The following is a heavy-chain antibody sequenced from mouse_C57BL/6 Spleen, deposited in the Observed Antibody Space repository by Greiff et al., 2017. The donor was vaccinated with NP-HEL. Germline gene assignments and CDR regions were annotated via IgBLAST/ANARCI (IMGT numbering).Heavy chain of an antibody. Sequence: EVHLVESGGGLVKPGGSLKLSCAASGFTFSSYAMSWVRQTPEKRLEWVATISDGGSYTYYPDNVKGRFTISRDNAKNNLYLQMSHLKSEDTAMYYCARDHYYGSSDWYFDVWGTGTTVTVSS. V-gene: IGHV5-4*01. J-gene: IGHJ1*03. CDR2: ISDGGSYT. CDR3: ARDHYYGSSDWYFDV. CDR1: GFTFSSYA. D-gene: IGHD1-1*01.